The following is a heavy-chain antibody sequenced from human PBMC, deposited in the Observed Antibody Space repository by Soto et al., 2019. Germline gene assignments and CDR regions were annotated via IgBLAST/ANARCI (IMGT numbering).Heavy chain of an antibody. CDR3: ARLAGGATDPYYYYGMDV. CDR1: GYSFTSYW. Sequence: GESLKISCKGSGYSFTSYWISWVRQMPGKGLEWVGRIDPSDSYTDYSPSFQGHVTISADKSISTAYLQWSSLKASDTAMYYCARLAGGATDPYYYYGMDVWGQGTTVTVSS. V-gene: IGHV5-10-1*01. J-gene: IGHJ6*02. D-gene: IGHD1-26*01. CDR2: IDPSDSYT.